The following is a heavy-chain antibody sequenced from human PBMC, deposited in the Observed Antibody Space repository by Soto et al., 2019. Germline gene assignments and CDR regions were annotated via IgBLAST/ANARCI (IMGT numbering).Heavy chain of an antibody. CDR1: GFTVSSNY. CDR2: IYSGGST. Sequence: EVQLVESGGGLVQPGGSLRLSCAASGFTVSSNYMSWVRQAPGKGLEWVSVIYSGGSTYYADSVKGRFTISRDNSKNTLYLQMNGLRAEDTAVYYCARGMTTVTPDWFDPWGQGTLVTVSS. D-gene: IGHD4-17*01. CDR3: ARGMTTVTPDWFDP. V-gene: IGHV3-66*01. J-gene: IGHJ5*02.